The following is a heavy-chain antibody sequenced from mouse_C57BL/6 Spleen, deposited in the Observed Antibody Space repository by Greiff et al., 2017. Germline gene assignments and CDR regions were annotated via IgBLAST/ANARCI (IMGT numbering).Heavy chain of an antibody. CDR3: AILGTTVVEDY. Sequence: QVQLQQPGAELVKPGASVKVSCKASGYTFTSYWMHWVKQRPGQGLEWIGRIHPSDSDTNSNQKFKGKATLTVDKSSSTAYVQLSSLISEDSAVYYCAILGTTVVEDYWGQGTTLTVSS. J-gene: IGHJ2*01. V-gene: IGHV1-74*01. D-gene: IGHD1-1*01. CDR2: IHPSDSDT. CDR1: GYTFTSYW.